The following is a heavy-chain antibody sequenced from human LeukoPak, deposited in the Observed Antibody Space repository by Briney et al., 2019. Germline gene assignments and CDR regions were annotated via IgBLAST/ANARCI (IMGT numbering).Heavy chain of an antibody. Sequence: GRSLRLSCVASGFSFSSYGMHWVRQSPGKGLEWVAVISYDGSNEYYADSVKGRFTISRDNSKNILYLEVNSLRAEDTAVFYCAKDQSRWFVNIVSTGSAFDAWGQGTLVTVSS. CDR2: ISYDGSNE. CDR1: GFSFSSYG. V-gene: IGHV3-30*18. D-gene: IGHD5/OR15-5a*01. CDR3: AKDQSRWFVNIVSTGSAFDA. J-gene: IGHJ4*02.